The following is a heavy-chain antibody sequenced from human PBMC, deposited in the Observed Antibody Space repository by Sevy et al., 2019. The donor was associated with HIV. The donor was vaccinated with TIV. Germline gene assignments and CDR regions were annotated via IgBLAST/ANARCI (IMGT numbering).Heavy chain of an antibody. V-gene: IGHV4-38-2*01. D-gene: IGHD1-26*01. CDR3: ARHKAPAGTYFDY. Sequence: SETLSLTCALSGSSISSIYYWGWIRQPPGKGLEWIGTIYHGGSTYYNPSLKSRVTISVDTSKNQFSLKVTSVTAADTAVYFCARHKAPAGTYFDYWGRGTLVTVSS. J-gene: IGHJ4*02. CDR1: GSSISSIYY. CDR2: IYHGGST.